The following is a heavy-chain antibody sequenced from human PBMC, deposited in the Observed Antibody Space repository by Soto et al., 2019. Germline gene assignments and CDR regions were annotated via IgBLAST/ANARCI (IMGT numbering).Heavy chain of an antibody. CDR1: GDSISSGNKY. J-gene: IGHJ6*02. V-gene: IGHV4-30-4*01. CDR3: ARVPSPFDYYYAMDL. CDR2: IFSSGTT. D-gene: IGHD3-16*01. Sequence: SETLSLICTVSGDSISSGNKYWSWIRQPPGKGLEWSGYIFSSGTTYYNPSLKSRLTMSLDTSQNQVSLKLNSVTDADTAVYYCARVPSPFDYYYAMDLWGQGTTVTV.